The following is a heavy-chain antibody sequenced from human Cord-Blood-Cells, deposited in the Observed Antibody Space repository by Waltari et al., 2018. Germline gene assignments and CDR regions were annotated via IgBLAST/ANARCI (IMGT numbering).Heavy chain of an antibody. CDR2: FYPEDGET. V-gene: IGHV1-24*01. CDR1: GYTLTHLS. Sequence: QVQLVQSGSAVKKPVSSVRMSCKVSGYTLTHLSLAWVRQAPGKGLEWMGGFYPEDGETIYAPKFQGRVTMTDDTSTDTAYMELSSLRSEDTAVYYCATDRYYSSSSSFDYWGQGTLVTVSS. CDR3: ATDRYYSSSSSFDY. D-gene: IGHD6-6*01. J-gene: IGHJ4*02.